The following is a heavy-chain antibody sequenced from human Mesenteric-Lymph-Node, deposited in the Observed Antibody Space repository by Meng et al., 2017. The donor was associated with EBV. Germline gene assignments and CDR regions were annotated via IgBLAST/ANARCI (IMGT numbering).Heavy chain of an antibody. CDR2: MYHSGST. D-gene: IGHD4-11*01. J-gene: IGHJ4*02. CDR3: ARGREYSWGY. Sequence: QVQLQASGPGRVKPSGTLSLTCGVAGGSISNDHWWRWVRQPPGKGLEWIGEMYHSGSTNYNPSLKSRVTISVDKSKNQFFLNLNSVTAADTAVYYCARGREYSWGYWGQGTLVTVSS. CDR1: GGSISNDHW. V-gene: IGHV4-4*02.